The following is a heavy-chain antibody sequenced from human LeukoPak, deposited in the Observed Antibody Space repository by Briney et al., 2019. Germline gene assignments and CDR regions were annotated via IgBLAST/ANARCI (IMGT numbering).Heavy chain of an antibody. CDR3: ARDTESPGIAVAGTHY. V-gene: IGHV3-21*01. D-gene: IGHD6-19*01. CDR2: ISSSSSYI. Sequence: GGSLRLPCAASGFTFSSYSMNWVRQAPGKGLEWVSSISSSSSYIYYADSVKGRFTISRDNAKNSLYLQMNSLRAEDTAVYYCARDTESPGIAVAGTHYWGQGTLVTVSS. CDR1: GFTFSSYS. J-gene: IGHJ4*02.